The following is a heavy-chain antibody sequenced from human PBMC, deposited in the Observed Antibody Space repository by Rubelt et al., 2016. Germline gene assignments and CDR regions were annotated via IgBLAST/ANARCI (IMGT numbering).Heavy chain of an antibody. CDR3: ARKTYGYRANWFDP. J-gene: IGHJ5*02. V-gene: IGHV4-39*07. CDR2: VYYGGST. CDR1: GGSISSSDYY. Sequence: QLHLQESGPGLVKPSETLSLNCTVSGGSISSSDYYWGWIRQPPGKGLEWIASVYYGGSTYYTPSLQSRVTISVDASKNQFSRNLRSVPSADTAVYYCARKTYGYRANWFDPWGQGTLVTVSS. D-gene: IGHD5-18*01.